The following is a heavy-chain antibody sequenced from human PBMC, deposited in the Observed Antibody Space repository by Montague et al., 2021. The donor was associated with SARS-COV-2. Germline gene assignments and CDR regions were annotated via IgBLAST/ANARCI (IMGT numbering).Heavy chain of an antibody. Sequence: SETLSLTCTVSGGSISRYFWNWIRQTPGKGLEWMGYVHDIESSIYNPSLQSRITILLDTPKNQFSLRLNAVTAADTAVYYCARVILGGRGGRTRQYDGLDSWGQGILVTVSS. J-gene: IGHJ4*02. CDR1: GGSISRYF. V-gene: IGHV4-59*01. CDR3: ARVILGGRGGRTRQYDGLDS. CDR2: VHDIESS. D-gene: IGHD3-16*01.